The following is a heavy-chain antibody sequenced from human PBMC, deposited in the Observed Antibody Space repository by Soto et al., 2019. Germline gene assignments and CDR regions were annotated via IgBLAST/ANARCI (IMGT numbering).Heavy chain of an antibody. CDR2: ISGSGGST. D-gene: IGHD2-2*01. CDR1: GFTFSSYP. V-gene: IGHV3-23*01. CDR3: AKGYCGSSSCSIDP. J-gene: IGHJ5*02. Sequence: PGGSLRLSCAGSGFTFSSYPMTWVRRAPGKGLEWVSVISGSGGSTYYADSVQGRFTISREHSKNTLYLQINSLRAEASAVYYCAKGYCGSSSCSIDPGGQGTLVTVSS.